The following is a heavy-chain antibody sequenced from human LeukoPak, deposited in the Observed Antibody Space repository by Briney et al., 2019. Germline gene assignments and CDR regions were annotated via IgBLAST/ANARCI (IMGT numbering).Heavy chain of an antibody. CDR1: GFTFSSYW. Sequence: PGGSLRLSCAASGFTFSSYWMSWVRQAPGKGLEWVGFIRSKAYGGTTEYAASVKGRFTISRDDSKSIAYLQMNSLKTEDTAVYYCTRDLDYYDSSGPKDYYGMDVWGQGTTVTVSS. D-gene: IGHD3-22*01. J-gene: IGHJ6*02. V-gene: IGHV3-49*04. CDR2: IRSKAYGGTT. CDR3: TRDLDYYDSSGPKDYYGMDV.